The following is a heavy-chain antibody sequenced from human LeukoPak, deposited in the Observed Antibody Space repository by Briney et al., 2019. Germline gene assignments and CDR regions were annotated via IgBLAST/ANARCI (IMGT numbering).Heavy chain of an antibody. Sequence: GGSLRLSCAASGFTFSTYWMHWVRQAPGKGLVWVSQINTDGNSTTYADSVKGRFTVSRDNAKNTLYLQMNSLRAEDTAVYYCARELASGDWGRGTLVSVCS. CDR3: ARELASGD. D-gene: IGHD6-13*01. J-gene: IGHJ4*02. V-gene: IGHV3-74*01. CDR1: GFTFSTYW. CDR2: INTDGNST.